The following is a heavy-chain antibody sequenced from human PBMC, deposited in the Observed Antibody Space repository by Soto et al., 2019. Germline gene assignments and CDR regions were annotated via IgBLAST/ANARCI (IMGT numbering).Heavy chain of an antibody. J-gene: IGHJ4*02. V-gene: IGHV3-30*03. CDR1: GFTFSSYG. CDR3: ASPGYSSSWLGPLDY. D-gene: IGHD6-13*01. CDR2: ISYDGSNK. Sequence: QVQLVESGGGVVQPGRSLRLSCAASGFTFSSYGMHWVRQAPGKGLEWVAVISYDGSNKYYADSVKGRFTISRDNSKNTLYLQMNSLRAEDTAVYYCASPGYSSSWLGPLDYWGQGTLVTVSS.